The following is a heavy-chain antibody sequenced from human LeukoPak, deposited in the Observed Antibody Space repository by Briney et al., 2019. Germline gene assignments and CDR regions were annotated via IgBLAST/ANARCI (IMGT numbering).Heavy chain of an antibody. CDR3: ARTPLLWFGELYYFDY. J-gene: IGHJ4*02. V-gene: IGHV4-39*01. Sequence: SETLSLTCTVSGGSISSSSYSWGRIRQPPGKGLEWIGSIYYSGSTYYNPSLKSRVTISVDTSKNQFSLKLSSVTAADTAVYYCARTPLLWFGELYYFDYWGQGTLVTVSS. D-gene: IGHD3-10*01. CDR1: GGSISSSSYS. CDR2: IYYSGST.